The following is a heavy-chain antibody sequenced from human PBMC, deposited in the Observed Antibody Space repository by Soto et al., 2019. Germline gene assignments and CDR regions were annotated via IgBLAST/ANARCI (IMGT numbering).Heavy chain of an antibody. CDR1: GFIFHNYA. V-gene: IGHV3-23*01. CDR2: ITGYGATT. CDR3: ARDPLLSDSDWYRNWFGP. D-gene: IGHD6-19*01. J-gene: IGHJ5*02. Sequence: EAQLLESGGGLVQPGGSLRLSCSASGFIFHNYAMSWVRQAPGKGLEWVSGITGYGATTYYAEYVKGRSTTSRDNSKNTLYLQMSTLTAEHTTVYYGARDPLLSDSDWYRNWFGPWGQGTLVTVSS.